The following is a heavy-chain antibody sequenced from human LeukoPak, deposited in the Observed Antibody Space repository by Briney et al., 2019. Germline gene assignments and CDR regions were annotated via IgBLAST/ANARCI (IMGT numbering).Heavy chain of an antibody. CDR2: IYPGDSDT. CDR3: ARSGTIATRRNYIDY. CDR1: GYSFPTYW. Sequence: GESLKISCKGSGYSFPTYWIGWVRQMPGKGLEWMGIIYPGDSDTRYSPSFEGEVTISADKSISTAYLQWSSLKASDTDMYYCARSGTIATRRNYIDYWGQGTLVTVSS. J-gene: IGHJ4*02. V-gene: IGHV5-51*01. D-gene: IGHD6-6*01.